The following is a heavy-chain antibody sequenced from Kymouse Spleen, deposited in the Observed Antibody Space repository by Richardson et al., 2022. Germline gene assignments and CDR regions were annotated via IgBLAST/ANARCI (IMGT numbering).Heavy chain of an antibody. CDR2: IYYSGST. CDR1: GGSVSSGSYY. V-gene: IGHV4-61*01. D-gene: IGHD1-7*01. CDR3: ARGITGTDNWFDP. J-gene: IGHJ5*02. Sequence: QVQLQESGPGLVKPSETLSLTCTVSGGSVSSGSYYWSWIRQPPGKGLEWIGYIYYSGSTNYNPSLKSRVTISVDTSKNQFSLKLSSVTAADTAVYYCARGITGTDNWFDPWGQGTLVTVSS.